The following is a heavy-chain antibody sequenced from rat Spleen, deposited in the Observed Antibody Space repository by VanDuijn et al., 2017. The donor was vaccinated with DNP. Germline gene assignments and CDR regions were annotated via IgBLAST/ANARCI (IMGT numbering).Heavy chain of an antibody. Sequence: EVQLVESGGGLVQPGRSLKLSCAASEFTFSNYAMAWVRQAPTKGLEWVATISYDGSRTSCRDSVKGRFTFSRDNAKSTLYLQMDSLRSEDTATYYCATQLGDYWGQGVMVTVSS. CDR2: ISYDGSRT. CDR1: EFTFSNYA. V-gene: IGHV5-29*01. J-gene: IGHJ2*01. D-gene: IGHD5-1*01. CDR3: ATQLGDY.